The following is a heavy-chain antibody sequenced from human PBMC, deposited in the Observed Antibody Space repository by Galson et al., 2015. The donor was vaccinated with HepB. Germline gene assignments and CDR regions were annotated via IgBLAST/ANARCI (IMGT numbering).Heavy chain of an antibody. CDR3: ARSTGSSWPLDY. CDR1: GYSFTSYW. V-gene: IGHV5-51*03. CDR2: IYPGYSDT. Sequence: QSGAAVKKPGESLKISCKGSGYSFTSYWICWVRQMPGKVLDWMGFIYPGYSDTRYSPSFQVQVTISADKSISTAYLQWSSLKASDTAMYYCARSTGSSWPLDYWGQGTLVTVSS. D-gene: IGHD6-13*01. J-gene: IGHJ4*02.